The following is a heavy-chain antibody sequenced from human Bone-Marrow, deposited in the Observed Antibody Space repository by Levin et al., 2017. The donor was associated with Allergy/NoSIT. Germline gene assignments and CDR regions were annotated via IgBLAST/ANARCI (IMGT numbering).Heavy chain of an antibody. Sequence: PSETLSLTCTVSGGSISSYYWSWIRQPPGKGLEWIGYIYYSGSTNYNPSLKSRVTISVDTSKNQFSLKLSSVTAADTAVYYCARVLALTTRGYPPYYYYYMDVWGKGTTVTVSS. CDR1: GGSISSYY. V-gene: IGHV4-59*01. CDR2: IYYSGST. J-gene: IGHJ6*03. CDR3: ARVLALTTRGYPPYYYYYMDV. D-gene: IGHD4-11*01.